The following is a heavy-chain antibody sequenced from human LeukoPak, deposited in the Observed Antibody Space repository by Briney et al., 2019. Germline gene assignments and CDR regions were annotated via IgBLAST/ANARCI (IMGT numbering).Heavy chain of an antibody. V-gene: IGHV1-18*01. D-gene: IGHD1-26*01. J-gene: IGHJ4*02. CDR3: AREAVGAQWYYFDY. CDR1: GYTFTSYG. Sequence: ASVKVSCKASGYTFTSYGISWVRQAPGQGLEWMGWISAYNGNTNYAQKLQGRVTMTTDTSMSTAYMELRSLRSDDTAVYYCAREAVGAQWYYFDYWGQGTLVTVSS. CDR2: ISAYNGNT.